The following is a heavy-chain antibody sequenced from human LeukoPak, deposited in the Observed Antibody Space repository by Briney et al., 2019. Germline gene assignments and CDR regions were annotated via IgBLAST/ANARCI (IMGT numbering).Heavy chain of an antibody. Sequence: ASVKVSCKASGGTFSSYAISWVRQAPGQGLEWMGRIIPILGIANYAQKFQGRVTITADKSTSTAYMELSSLRSEDTAVYYCARDQAPYNWNDGWWFDPWGQGTLVTVSS. V-gene: IGHV1-69*04. J-gene: IGHJ5*02. CDR1: GGTFSSYA. CDR2: IIPILGIA. D-gene: IGHD1-1*01. CDR3: ARDQAPYNWNDGWWFDP.